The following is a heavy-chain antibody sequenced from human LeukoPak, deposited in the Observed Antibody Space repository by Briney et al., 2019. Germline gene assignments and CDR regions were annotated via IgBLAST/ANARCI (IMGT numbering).Heavy chain of an antibody. J-gene: IGHJ3*02. V-gene: IGHV4-39*07. CDR2: IYYSGST. D-gene: IGHD6-6*01. Sequence: SETLSHTCTVSGGSISSSSYYWGWIRQPPGKGLEWIGSIYYSGSTYYNPSLKSRVTISVDTSKNQFSLKLSSVTAADTAVYYCARDDIIAATAFDIWGQGTMVTVSS. CDR3: ARDDIIAATAFDI. CDR1: GGSISSSSYY.